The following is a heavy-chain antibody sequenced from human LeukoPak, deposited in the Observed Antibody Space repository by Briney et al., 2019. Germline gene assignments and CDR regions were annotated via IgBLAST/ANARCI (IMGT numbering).Heavy chain of an antibody. D-gene: IGHD3-9*01. CDR2: IIPIVGTA. CDR3: VVGDDILTGYPTHPDYYYYYGMDV. J-gene: IGHJ6*04. CDR1: VGTFSSYA. V-gene: IGHV1-69*13. Sequence: GASVKVSCKASVGTFSSYAISWVRQAPGQGLEWMGGIIPIVGTANYAQKFQGRVTITADESPGTAYLELSSLGSEDTAVYYCVVGDDILTGYPTHPDYYYYYGMDVWGKGTTVTVS.